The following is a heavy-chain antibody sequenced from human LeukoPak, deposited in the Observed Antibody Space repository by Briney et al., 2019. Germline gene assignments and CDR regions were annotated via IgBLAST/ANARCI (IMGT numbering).Heavy chain of an antibody. CDR1: GFTFSSYS. J-gene: IGHJ6*02. CDR3: VAGYCSGTSCSTFFGMDV. Sequence: GGSLRLSCAASGFTFSSYSMNWVRQAPGKGLERVSSISSSSNYIYYADSVKGRFTISRDNAKNSLYLQMNSLRAEDTAVYYCVAGYCSGTSCSTFFGMDVWGQGTTVTVSS. CDR2: ISSSSNYI. V-gene: IGHV3-21*01. D-gene: IGHD2-2*03.